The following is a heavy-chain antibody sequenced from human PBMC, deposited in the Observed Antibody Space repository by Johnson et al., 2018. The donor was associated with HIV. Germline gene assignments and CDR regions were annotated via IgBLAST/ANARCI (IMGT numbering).Heavy chain of an antibody. Sequence: MQLVESGGGLVHPGGSLRLSCAASGFTVSSNYMNWVRQAPGKGLEWVSVIYSGGTTYYADSVKGRFTISRDNSKNTLYLQMNSLGAEDTAVYYCAGAYIYGAFDIWGQGTMVTVSS. CDR2: IYSGGTT. V-gene: IGHV3-66*01. D-gene: IGHD2/OR15-2a*01. CDR1: GFTVSSNY. CDR3: AGAYIYGAFDI. J-gene: IGHJ3*02.